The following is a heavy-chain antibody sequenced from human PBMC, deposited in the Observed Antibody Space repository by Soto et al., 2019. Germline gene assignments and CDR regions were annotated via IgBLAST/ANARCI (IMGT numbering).Heavy chain of an antibody. J-gene: IGHJ3*01. CDR2: IYPRDSDT. D-gene: IGHD2-15*01. Sequence: PGESLKISCQGSGYSFPSYWIGWVRQMPGKGLERMGIIYPRDSDTRYDPSFQGQVTISADKSIATAYLQWSSLRASDTAMYYCARIIGYCRNNDCSWTFDVWGQGTMVTVSS. V-gene: IGHV5-51*01. CDR1: GYSFPSYW. CDR3: ARIIGYCRNNDCSWTFDV.